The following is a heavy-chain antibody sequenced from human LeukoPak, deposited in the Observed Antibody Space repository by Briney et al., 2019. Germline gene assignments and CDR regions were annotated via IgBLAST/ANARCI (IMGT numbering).Heavy chain of an antibody. J-gene: IGHJ3*02. CDR2: IYYSGSI. CDR1: GYSISSSNY. D-gene: IGHD4-17*01. Sequence: SETLSLTCAVSGYSISSSNYWAWIRQPPGKGLEWIGHIYYSGSIYYNPSLKSRVTMSVDTSKNQFSLKLSSVTAVDTAVYYCARKATTGPTKAAFDIWGQGTMITVSS. CDR3: ARKATTGPTKAAFDI. V-gene: IGHV4-28*05.